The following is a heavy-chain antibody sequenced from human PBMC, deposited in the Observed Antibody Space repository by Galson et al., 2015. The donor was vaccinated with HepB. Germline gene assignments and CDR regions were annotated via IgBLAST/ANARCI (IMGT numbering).Heavy chain of an antibody. V-gene: IGHV3-7*01. CDR1: GFTFSSHG. Sequence: SLRLSCAASGFTFSSHGMHWARQAPGQGLEWVANLKQDGSEKYYVDSVKGRFTIFRDNAKNSLYLQMNSLRAEDTAVYYCARDLRGSGWYIDYWGQGTLVTVSS. D-gene: IGHD6-19*01. J-gene: IGHJ4*02. CDR3: ARDLRGSGWYIDY. CDR2: LKQDGSEK.